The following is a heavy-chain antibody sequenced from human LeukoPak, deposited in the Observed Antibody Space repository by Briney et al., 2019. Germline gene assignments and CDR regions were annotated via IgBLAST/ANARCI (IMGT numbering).Heavy chain of an antibody. D-gene: IGHD2-21*02. CDR2: ISGSGGST. Sequence: GGSLRLSCAASGFTFSSYAMSWVRQAPGKGLEGVSAISGSGGSTYYADSVKGRFTISRDNSKNTLYLQMNSLRAEDPAVYYCAKALAYCGGDCYSFGGFFDYWGQGTLVTVSS. CDR1: GFTFSSYA. V-gene: IGHV3-23*01. CDR3: AKALAYCGGDCYSFGGFFDY. J-gene: IGHJ4*02.